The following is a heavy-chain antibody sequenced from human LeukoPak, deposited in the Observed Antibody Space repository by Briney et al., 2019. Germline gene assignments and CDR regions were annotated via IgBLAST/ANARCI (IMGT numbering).Heavy chain of an antibody. J-gene: IGHJ3*02. V-gene: IGHV3-30*18. D-gene: IGHD3-22*01. CDR3: AKDPYPYDPAGDAFDI. CDR1: GFTFSSYG. CDR2: ISYDGSNK. Sequence: PGGSLRLSCAASGFTFSSYGMHWVRQAPGKGLEWVAVISYDGSNKYYADSVKGRFTISRDNSKNTLYLQMNSLRAEDTAVYYCAKDPYPYDPAGDAFDIWGQGTMVTVSS.